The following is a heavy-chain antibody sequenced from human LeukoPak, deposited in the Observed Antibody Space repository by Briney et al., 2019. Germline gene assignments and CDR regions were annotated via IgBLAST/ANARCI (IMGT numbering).Heavy chain of an antibody. CDR1: GVTFSGYG. D-gene: IGHD6-13*01. CDR2: ISYDGSNK. J-gene: IGHJ4*02. V-gene: IGHV3-30*18. Sequence: QHGMSPRLSCAASGVTFSGYGMHWVRQAPGKGLEWVAVISYDGSNKYYADSVKGRFTISRDNSKNTLYLQMNSLRAEDTAVYYCAKVGSSWYRGYFDYWGQGTLVTVSS. CDR3: AKVGSSWYRGYFDY.